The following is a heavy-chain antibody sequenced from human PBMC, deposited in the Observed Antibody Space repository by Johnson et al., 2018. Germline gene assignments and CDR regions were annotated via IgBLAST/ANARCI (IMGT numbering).Heavy chain of an antibody. Sequence: QVQLVQSGGGVVQPGRSLRLSCAASGFTFSSYGMHWVRQAPGKGLEWVAVISYDGSNKYYADSVKGRFTISRDNSKNTLYLQMNSLRAEDTAVDYCAKSTDSSSGSDWWYYGMDVWGQGTTVTVSS. CDR2: ISYDGSNK. CDR1: GFTFSSYG. V-gene: IGHV3-30*18. J-gene: IGHJ6*02. D-gene: IGHD6-13*01. CDR3: AKSTDSSSGSDWWYYGMDV.